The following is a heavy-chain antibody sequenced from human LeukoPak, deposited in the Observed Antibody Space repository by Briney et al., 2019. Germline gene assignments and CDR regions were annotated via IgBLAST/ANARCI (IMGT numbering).Heavy chain of an antibody. Sequence: GSLRLSCAASGFTFSSYSMNWVRQAPGKGLEWVSSISSSSSYIYYADSVKGRFTISRDNAKNSLYLQMNSLRAEDTAVYYCARPSRPGYYDSSGYYGYFDLWGRGTLVTVSS. J-gene: IGHJ2*01. CDR2: ISSSSSYI. CDR1: GFTFSSYS. V-gene: IGHV3-21*01. D-gene: IGHD3-22*01. CDR3: ARPSRPGYYDSSGYYGYFDL.